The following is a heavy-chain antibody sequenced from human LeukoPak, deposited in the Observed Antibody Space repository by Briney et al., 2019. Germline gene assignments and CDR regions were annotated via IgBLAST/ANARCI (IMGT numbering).Heavy chain of an antibody. Sequence: GGSLRLSCAASGFTFSSYWMSWVRQAPGKGLEWVANIKKDGSENYYVDSVKGRFTISRDNAKKSLYLQTKSLRAEDTAVYYCARHLSGVTGYSYGRGIDYWGQGTLVTVSS. J-gene: IGHJ4*02. CDR1: GFTFSSYW. CDR2: IKKDGSEN. D-gene: IGHD5-18*01. CDR3: ARHLSGVTGYSYGRGIDY. V-gene: IGHV3-7*01.